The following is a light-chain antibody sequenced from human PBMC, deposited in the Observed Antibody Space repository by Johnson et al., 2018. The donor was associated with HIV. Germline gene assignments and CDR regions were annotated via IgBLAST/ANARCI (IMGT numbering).Light chain of an antibody. CDR3: GTWDNSLSAYV. Sequence: QSVLTQPPSVSAAPGQKVTISCSGSSSNIGNNRVSWYQQLPGTAPKLLIYDNNKRPSGIPDRFSGSKSGTSATLGITGLQTGDEADYYCGTWDNSLSAYVFGTGTKVTLL. CDR2: DNN. V-gene: IGLV1-51*01. CDR1: SSNIGNNR. J-gene: IGLJ1*01.